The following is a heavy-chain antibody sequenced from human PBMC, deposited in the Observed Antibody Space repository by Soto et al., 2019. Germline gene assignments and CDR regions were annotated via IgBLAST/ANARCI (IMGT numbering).Heavy chain of an antibody. Sequence: LSCTVSGGTISNAVDDGTWKNKHPGKGLEWIVYMHYSGTTYYNPSLRSRVTISVDASKNQFSLNLSSVTAADTAVYFCSKYYFETGGYSQWLDSWGKGTPVPVSP. J-gene: IGHJ5*01. D-gene: IGHD3-22*01. CDR1: GGTISNAVDD. CDR2: MHYSGTT. CDR3: SKYYFETGGYSQWLDS. V-gene: IGHV4-31*03.